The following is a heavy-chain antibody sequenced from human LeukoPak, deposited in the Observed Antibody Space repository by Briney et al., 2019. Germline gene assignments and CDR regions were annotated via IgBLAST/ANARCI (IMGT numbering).Heavy chain of an antibody. CDR3: AREGGDYGDYYYYYMDV. CDR2: ISAYNGNT. V-gene: IGHV1-18*01. D-gene: IGHD4-17*01. Sequence: ASVKVSCKASGYTFTSYGISWVRQAPGQGLEWMGWISAYNGNTNYAQKLQGRVTMTTDTSTSTAYMELRSLRSDDTAVYYCAREGGDYGDYYYYYMDVWGKGTTVTISS. J-gene: IGHJ6*03. CDR1: GYTFTSYG.